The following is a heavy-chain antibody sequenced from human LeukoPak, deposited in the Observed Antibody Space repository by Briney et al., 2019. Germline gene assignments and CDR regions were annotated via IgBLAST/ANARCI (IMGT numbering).Heavy chain of an antibody. V-gene: IGHV4-38-2*02. CDR1: GGSISSYY. Sequence: PSETLSLTCTVSGGSISSYYWGWIRQPPGKGLEWIGSIYHSGSTYYNPSLKSRVTISVDTSKNQFSLKLSSVTAADTAVYYCAREYFGDYDFWSGYFGMGEYNWFDPWGQGTLVTVSS. J-gene: IGHJ5*02. CDR2: IYHSGST. CDR3: AREYFGDYDFWSGYFGMGEYNWFDP. D-gene: IGHD3-3*01.